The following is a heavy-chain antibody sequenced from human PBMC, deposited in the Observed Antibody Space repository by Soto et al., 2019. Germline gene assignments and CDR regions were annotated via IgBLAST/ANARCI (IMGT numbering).Heavy chain of an antibody. J-gene: IGHJ3*01. CDR2: VHPSRGTA. Sequence: QAQLLQSGAEMKKPGASVKVSCKASGNPFITYFIPWLGQAPGKGLEWIGIVHPSRGTADYAQKFQGRVTLTTDMSTRTVYMDLSSLRSEDTAVYYCARPLIGNTVDLWGQGTTVIVSS. CDR1: GNPFITYF. CDR3: ARPLIGNTVDL. V-gene: IGHV1-46*01. D-gene: IGHD1-7*01.